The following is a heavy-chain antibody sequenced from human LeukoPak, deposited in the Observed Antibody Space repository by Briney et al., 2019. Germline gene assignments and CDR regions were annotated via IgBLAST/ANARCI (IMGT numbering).Heavy chain of an antibody. V-gene: IGHV3-23*01. CDR1: GFTFSSYA. J-gene: IGHJ5*02. CDR2: ISGSGGST. CDR3: AKVPSGSYSFDP. Sequence: TGGSLRLSCAASGFTFSSYAMSWARQAPGKGLEWVSAISGSGGSTYYADSVKGRFTISRDNSKKTLYLQMNSLRAEDTAVYYCAKVPSGSYSFDPWGQGTLVTVSS. D-gene: IGHD1-26*01.